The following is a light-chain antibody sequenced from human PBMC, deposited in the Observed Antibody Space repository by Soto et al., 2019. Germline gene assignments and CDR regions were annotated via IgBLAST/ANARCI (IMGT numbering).Light chain of an antibody. J-gene: IGKJ1*01. CDR2: GAS. Sequence: EVVLTQSPDTLSLSPGERATLSCRASQSVSRTFLAWYQQRPGQAPRLLIYGASSRATCITDRFSGSGSGTEYTLTITRLEPEDFTQYYCQKFGTSAAIGKGTKVELK. CDR1: QSVSRTF. V-gene: IGKV3-20*01. CDR3: QKFGTSAA.